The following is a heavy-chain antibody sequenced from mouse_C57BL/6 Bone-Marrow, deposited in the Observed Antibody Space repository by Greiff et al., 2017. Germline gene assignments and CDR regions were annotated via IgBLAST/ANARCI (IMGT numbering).Heavy chain of an antibody. V-gene: IGHV1-58*01. D-gene: IGHD2-5*01. J-gene: IGHJ4*01. CDR3: ARSTIVTLLPMDY. CDR2: IYIGNGYT. CDR1: GYTFTSYG. Sequence: LVRPGSSVKMSCKTSGYTFTSYGINWVKQRPGQGLEWLGYIYIGNGYTEYNEKFQGKATLTSDTSSSTAYMQLSSLTSEDSAIYFFARSTIVTLLPMDYWGQGTSVTVSS.